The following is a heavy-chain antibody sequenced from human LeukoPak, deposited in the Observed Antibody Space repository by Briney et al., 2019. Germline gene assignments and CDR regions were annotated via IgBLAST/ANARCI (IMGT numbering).Heavy chain of an antibody. CDR3: AKSISSNYAVATTAFDY. V-gene: IGHV3-23*01. CDR2: ISGSGGST. CDR1: GFTFSSYA. D-gene: IGHD4-11*01. J-gene: IGHJ4*02. Sequence: GGSLRLSCAASGFTFSSYAMSWVRQAPGTGLEWVSAISGSGGSTYYADSVKGRFTISRDNSKNTLYLQLNSLRAEDTAVYYCAKSISSNYAVATTAFDYWGQGTLVTVSS.